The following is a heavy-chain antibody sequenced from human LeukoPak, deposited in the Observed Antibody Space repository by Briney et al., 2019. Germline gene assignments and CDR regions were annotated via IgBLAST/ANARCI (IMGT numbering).Heavy chain of an antibody. CDR1: GGSINSSYYY. J-gene: IGHJ4*02. V-gene: IGHV4-61*05. D-gene: IGHD5-18*01. CDR2: IYYSGST. CDR3: ARQIQLWSLDY. Sequence: SETLSLTCTVSGGSINSSYYYWGWIRQPPGKGLEWFGYIYYSGSTNYNPSLKSRVTISVDTSKNQFSLKLSSVTAADTAVYYCARQIQLWSLDYWGQGTLVTVSS.